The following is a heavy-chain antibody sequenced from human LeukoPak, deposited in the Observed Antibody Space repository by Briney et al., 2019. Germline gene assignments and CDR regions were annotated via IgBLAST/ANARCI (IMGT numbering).Heavy chain of an antibody. CDR1: GFTFSSYS. D-gene: IGHD2-21*02. J-gene: IGHJ3*02. CDR3: VRDQTVHCDASCYCAFDI. Sequence: PGGSLRLSCAASGFTFSSYSMNWVRQAPGKGLEWVSYIGSSGSTIHYADSVKGRFTTSRDTAQNSLYLQMNSLRAEDTAVYYCVRDQTVHCDASCYCAFDIWGQGTMVTVSS. V-gene: IGHV3-48*01. CDR2: IGSSGSTI.